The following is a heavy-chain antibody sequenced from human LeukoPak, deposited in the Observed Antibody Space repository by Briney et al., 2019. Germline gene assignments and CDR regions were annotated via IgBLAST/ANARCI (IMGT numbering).Heavy chain of an antibody. Sequence: GGSLRLSCAASGLSIGTYWMTWARQVPGKGLEWVSYISSSSSTIYYADSVKGRFTISRDNAKSSVYLQMNSLRAEDTALYYCARGLATAAAYWGQGTLVTVSS. CDR3: ARGLATAAAY. CDR2: ISSSSSTI. J-gene: IGHJ4*02. CDR1: GLSIGTYW. D-gene: IGHD6-13*01. V-gene: IGHV3-48*04.